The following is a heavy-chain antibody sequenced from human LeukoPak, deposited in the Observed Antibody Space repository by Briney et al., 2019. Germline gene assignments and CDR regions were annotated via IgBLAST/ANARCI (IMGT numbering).Heavy chain of an antibody. CDR2: ISSSSSTI. CDR1: GFTFSSYS. J-gene: IGHJ4*02. CDR3: ARVTYGLGTYGAFDY. V-gene: IGHV3-48*01. D-gene: IGHD3-10*01. Sequence: GGSLRLSCAASGFTFSSYSMNWVRQAPGKGLGWVSYISSSSSTIYYADSVKGRFTISRDNAKNSLYLQMNSLRAEDTAVYYCARVTYGLGTYGAFDYWGQGTLVTVSS.